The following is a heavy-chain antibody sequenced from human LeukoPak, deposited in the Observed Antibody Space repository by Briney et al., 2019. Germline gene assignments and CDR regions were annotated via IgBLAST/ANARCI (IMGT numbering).Heavy chain of an antibody. CDR2: INAGNGNT. CDR1: GYTFTSYA. CDR3: ARANYDILTGYYHFDY. J-gene: IGHJ4*02. Sequence: ASVKVSCKASGYTFTSYAMHWVRQAPGQRLEWMGWINAGNGNTKYSQKLQGRVTITRNTSISTAYMELSSLRSEDTAVYYCARANYDILTGYYHFDYWGQGTLVTVSS. D-gene: IGHD3-9*01. V-gene: IGHV1-3*01.